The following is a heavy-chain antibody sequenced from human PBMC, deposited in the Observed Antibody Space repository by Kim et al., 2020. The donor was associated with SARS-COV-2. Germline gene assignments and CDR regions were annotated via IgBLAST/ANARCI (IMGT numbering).Heavy chain of an antibody. CDR2: GSGK. CDR3: ARGHFWFDP. Sequence: GSGKYYADSLKDRFTISRDNAKNSVFLQMNSLRAEDTAVYYCARGHFWFDPWGQGTLVTVSS. V-gene: IGHV3-7*01. J-gene: IGHJ5*02.